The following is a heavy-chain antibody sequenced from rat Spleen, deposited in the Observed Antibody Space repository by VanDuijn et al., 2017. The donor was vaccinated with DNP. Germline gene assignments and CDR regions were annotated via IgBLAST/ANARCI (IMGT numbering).Heavy chain of an antibody. CDR3: ASWAPIAPISTSNY. V-gene: IGHV5-20*01. J-gene: IGHJ2*01. CDR2: ISYDGGST. D-gene: IGHD1-2*01. Sequence: EVQLVESGGGLVQPGRSLKLSCAASGFTFSDYYMAWVRQAPTKGLEWVASISYDGGSTYYRDSVKGRFTISRDNAENTVYLQMSSLRSADTATYYCASWAPIAPISTSNYWGQGVMVTVSS. CDR1: GFTFSDYY.